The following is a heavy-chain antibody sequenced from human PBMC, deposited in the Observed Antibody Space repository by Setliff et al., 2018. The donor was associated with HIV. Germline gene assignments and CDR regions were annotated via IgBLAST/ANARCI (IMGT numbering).Heavy chain of an antibody. J-gene: IGHJ4*02. CDR1: GFTFSSYG. V-gene: IGHV3-30*18. CDR2: ISYDGSNK. D-gene: IGHD2-2*01. CDR3: AKMDVVVIPAAIRY. Sequence: PGGSLRLSCAASGFTFSSYGMHWVRQAPGKGLEWVAVISYDGSNKYYADSVKGRFTIFRDNSKNTLYLQMNSLRAEDTAVYYCAKMDVVVIPAAIRYWGQGTLVTVSS.